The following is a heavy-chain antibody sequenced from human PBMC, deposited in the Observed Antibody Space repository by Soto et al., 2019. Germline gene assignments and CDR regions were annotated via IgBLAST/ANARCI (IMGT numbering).Heavy chain of an antibody. Sequence: PSETLSLTCAVSGGSISSGGYSWSWIRQPPGKGLEWIGYIYHSGSTYYNPSLKSRVTISVDRSKNQFSLKLSSVTAADTAVYYCARHTFYDSSGYYYLGVTDYGMDVWGQGTTVTVSS. V-gene: IGHV4-30-2*01. CDR2: IYHSGST. J-gene: IGHJ6*02. CDR1: GGSISSGGYS. D-gene: IGHD3-22*01. CDR3: ARHTFYDSSGYYYLGVTDYGMDV.